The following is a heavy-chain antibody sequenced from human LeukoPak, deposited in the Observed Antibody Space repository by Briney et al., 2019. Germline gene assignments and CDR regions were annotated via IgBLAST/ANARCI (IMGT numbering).Heavy chain of an antibody. CDR3: AKADLRYYDFWSGYDY. D-gene: IGHD3-3*01. V-gene: IGHV3-23*01. J-gene: IGHJ4*02. Sequence: GGSLRLSCAASGFTFSSYAMSWVRQAPGKGLEGVSAISGSGGSTYYADSVKGRFTISRDNSKNTLYLQMNSLRAEDTAVYYCAKADLRYYDFWSGYDYWGQGTLVTVSS. CDR1: GFTFSSYA. CDR2: ISGSGGST.